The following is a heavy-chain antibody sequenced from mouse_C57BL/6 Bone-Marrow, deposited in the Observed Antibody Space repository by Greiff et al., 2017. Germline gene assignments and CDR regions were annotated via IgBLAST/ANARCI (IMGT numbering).Heavy chain of an antibody. CDR1: GFTFSNYW. V-gene: IGHV6-3*01. D-gene: IGHD1-1*01. J-gene: IGHJ3*01. CDR2: IRLKSDNYAT. CDR3: TAGATVGGFAY. Sequence: EVKVEESGGGLVQPGGSMKLSCVASGFTFSNYWMNWVRQSPEKGLEWVAQIRLKSDNYATHYAESVKGRFTISRDDSKSSVYLQMNNLRAEDTGSYYCTAGATVGGFAYWGQGTLVTVSA.